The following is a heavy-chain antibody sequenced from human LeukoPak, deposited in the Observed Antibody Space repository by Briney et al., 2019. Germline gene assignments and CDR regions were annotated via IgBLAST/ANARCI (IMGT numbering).Heavy chain of an antibody. CDR1: GGSISSYY. CDR3: ARSKVGFLFDY. V-gene: IGHV4-59*01. D-gene: IGHD3-10*01. CDR2: IYYSGST. J-gene: IGHJ4*02. Sequence: SETLSLTCTVSGGSISSYYWSWIRQPPGKGLEWIGYIYYSGSTNYNPSLKSRVTISVDTSKNQFSLKLSSVTAAYTAVYYCARSKVGFLFDYWGQGTLVTVSS.